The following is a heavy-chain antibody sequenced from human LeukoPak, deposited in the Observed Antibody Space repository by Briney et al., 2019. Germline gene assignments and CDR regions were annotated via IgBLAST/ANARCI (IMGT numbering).Heavy chain of an antibody. CDR1: GFTFSSYS. CDR3: ASWYGGYVGYFDY. D-gene: IGHD5-12*01. V-gene: IGHV3-21*01. Sequence: GGSLRLSCAASGFTFSSYSMNWVRQAPGKGLEWVSSISSSSSYIYYADSVKGRFTISRGNAKNSLYLQMNSLRAEDTAVYYCASWYGGYVGYFDYWGQGTLVTVSS. J-gene: IGHJ4*02. CDR2: ISSSSSYI.